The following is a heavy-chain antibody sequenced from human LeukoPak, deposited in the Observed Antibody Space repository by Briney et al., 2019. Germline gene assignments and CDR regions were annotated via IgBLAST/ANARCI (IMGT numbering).Heavy chain of an antibody. CDR3: ARQGSGGRAFDI. CDR2: IYYRGST. J-gene: IGHJ3*02. CDR1: GVSIHSHY. V-gene: IGHV4-59*08. Sequence: PSETLSLTWIVSGVSIHSHYWSWIRQPPGKGLEWIGYIYYRGSTTSNPPLKRRVPISVDTSKRQFSLQMTSVTVADAAVYYCARQGSGGRAFDIWGQGTMVTVSS. D-gene: IGHD1-26*01.